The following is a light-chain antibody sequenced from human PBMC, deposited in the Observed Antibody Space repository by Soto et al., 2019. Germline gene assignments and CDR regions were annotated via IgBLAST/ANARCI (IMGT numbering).Light chain of an antibody. J-gene: IGKJ1*01. Sequence: DVVMTQSPLSLPVTLGQPASISCKSSQSLLYSDGNTYLNWLQQKPGESPRRLIHRISNRDSGVPERFSGSGSGTDYTLKISRVDAEDVGVLYCMQGSHCSPGMFGQGTKVDI. CDR1: QSLLYSDGNTY. V-gene: IGKV2-30*01. CDR3: MQGSHCSPGM. CDR2: RIS.